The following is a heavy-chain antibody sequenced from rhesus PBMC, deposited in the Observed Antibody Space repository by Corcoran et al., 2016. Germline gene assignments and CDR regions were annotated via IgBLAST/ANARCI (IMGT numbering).Heavy chain of an antibody. CDR1: GDSISGSS. J-gene: IGHJ4*01. CDR3: ARFYGNYDRYYFDY. V-gene: IGHV4-165*02. Sequence: QVQLQESGPGLVKPSETLSLTCAVSGDSISGSSWHWIRQPPGQGLEWIGYIGGSSGTTYYNPSLKSRVTISTDTSKNQFSLKLNSATAADTAVYYCARFYGNYDRYYFDYWGQGVLVTVSS. CDR2: IGGSSGTT. D-gene: IGHD4-35*01.